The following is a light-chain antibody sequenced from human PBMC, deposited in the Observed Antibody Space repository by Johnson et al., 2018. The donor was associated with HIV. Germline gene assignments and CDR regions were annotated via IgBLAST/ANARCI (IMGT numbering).Light chain of an antibody. CDR2: DNN. CDR1: SSNIGNNY. Sequence: QPVLTQPPSVSAAPGQKVTISCSGSSSNIGNNYVSWYQQLPGTAPKLLIYDNNKRPSGIPDRFSGSKSGTSATLGITGLQTGAEADSYCGTWDSLSGGGVFGTGTKVTVL. J-gene: IGLJ1*01. CDR3: GTWDSLSGGGV. V-gene: IGLV1-51*01.